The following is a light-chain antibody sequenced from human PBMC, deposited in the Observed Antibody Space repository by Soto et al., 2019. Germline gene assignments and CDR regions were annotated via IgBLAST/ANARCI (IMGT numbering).Light chain of an antibody. CDR3: QQSYSTPT. CDR1: QSVSSSY. Sequence: EIVLTQSPGTLSLSPGERATLSFRASQSVSSSYLAWYQQKPGQAPRLLIYGASSRATGIPDRFSGSGSGTDFTLTISRLEPEDFATYYCQQSYSTPTFGQGTRLEIK. CDR2: GAS. V-gene: IGKV3-20*01. J-gene: IGKJ5*01.